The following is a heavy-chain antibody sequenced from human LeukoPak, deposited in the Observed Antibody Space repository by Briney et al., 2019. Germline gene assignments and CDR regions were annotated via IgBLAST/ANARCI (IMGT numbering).Heavy chain of an antibody. Sequence: PGGSLRLSCAASGFTFSSYNMNWVRQAPGKGLEWVSSITSGSSYIYYADSVKGRFTISRDNAKNSLYLQMNSLRAEDTAVYYCARDAGFHGYGDFFFDYWGQGTLVTVSS. D-gene: IGHD4-17*01. CDR3: ARDAGFHGYGDFFFDY. V-gene: IGHV3-21*01. CDR1: GFTFSSYN. J-gene: IGHJ4*02. CDR2: ITSGSSYI.